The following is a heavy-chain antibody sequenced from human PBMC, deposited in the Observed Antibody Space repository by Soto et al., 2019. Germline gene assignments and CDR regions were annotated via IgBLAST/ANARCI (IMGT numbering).Heavy chain of an antibody. V-gene: IGHV5-51*03. D-gene: IGHD3-22*01. CDR2: IYPGDSNI. J-gene: IGHJ4*02. Sequence: EVQLVQSGAEVKKPGESLKLSCKGSGYSFNTYWIGWVRQMPGKGLEWMGMIYPGDSNIKYSPSFQGQVTISADKSISTAYLQWSSLKASDTAMYYCARTYDSRGSTTGYDYWGQGTLVTVSS. CDR3: ARTYDSRGSTTGYDY. CDR1: GYSFNTYW.